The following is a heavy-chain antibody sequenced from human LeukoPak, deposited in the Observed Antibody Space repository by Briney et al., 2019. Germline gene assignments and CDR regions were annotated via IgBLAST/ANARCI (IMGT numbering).Heavy chain of an antibody. CDR1: GYTFTSYG. J-gene: IGHJ2*01. V-gene: IGHV1-18*01. D-gene: IGHD6-13*01. CDR3: ARVNSGWYGIYFDL. CDR2: ISGYNGKT. Sequence: ASVKVSCKASGYTFTSYGISWVRQAPGQGLEWMGWISGYNGKTRYAQNAQGRVIMTTDTSTSTAYLELRSLRSADTAVYFCARVNSGWYGIYFDLWGRGTLVTVSS.